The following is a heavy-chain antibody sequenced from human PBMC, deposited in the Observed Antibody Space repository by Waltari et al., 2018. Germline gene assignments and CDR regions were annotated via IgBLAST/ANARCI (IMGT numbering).Heavy chain of an antibody. CDR1: GGTFSSYA. Sequence: QVQLVQSGAEVKKPGSSVKVSCKASGGTFSSYAISWVRQAPGRGLEWMGWMNPNSGNTGYAQKFQGRVTMTRNTSISTAYMELSSLRSEDTAVYYCARGLRMATIPDAFDIWGQGTMVTVSS. CDR2: MNPNSGNT. V-gene: IGHV1-8*02. J-gene: IGHJ3*02. CDR3: ARGLRMATIPDAFDI. D-gene: IGHD5-12*01.